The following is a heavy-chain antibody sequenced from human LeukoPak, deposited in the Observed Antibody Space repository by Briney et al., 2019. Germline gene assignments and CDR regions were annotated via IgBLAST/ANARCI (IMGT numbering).Heavy chain of an antibody. J-gene: IGHJ4*02. D-gene: IGHD6-13*01. CDR2: IGGSGGST. Sequence: GGSLTLSCAASGFTFSSYAMSWVRQAPGKGLEWVSPIGGSGGSTYYADSVKGRFTISRDNSKNTLYLQMNSLRAEDTAVYYCAKEGGVGLSSWYYFDYWGQGTLVTVSS. V-gene: IGHV3-23*01. CDR3: AKEGGVGLSSWYYFDY. CDR1: GFTFSSYA.